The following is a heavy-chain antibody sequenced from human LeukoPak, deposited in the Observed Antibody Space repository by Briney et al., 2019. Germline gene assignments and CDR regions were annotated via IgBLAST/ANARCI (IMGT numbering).Heavy chain of an antibody. Sequence: GASVKVSCKASGGTFSSYAISWVRQAPGQGLEWMGRIIPILGIANYAQKFQGRVTITADKSTSTAYMELSSLRSEDTAVYYCARSLWSLSAAFDIWGQGTMVTVSS. D-gene: IGHD3-10*01. CDR2: IIPILGIA. J-gene: IGHJ3*02. V-gene: IGHV1-69*04. CDR3: ARSLWSLSAAFDI. CDR1: GGTFSSYA.